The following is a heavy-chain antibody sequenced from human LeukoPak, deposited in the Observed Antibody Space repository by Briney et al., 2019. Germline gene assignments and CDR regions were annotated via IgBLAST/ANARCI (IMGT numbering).Heavy chain of an antibody. CDR3: ARALLCGGDCYPPYYFDY. D-gene: IGHD2-21*02. CDR2: IYYSGST. J-gene: IGHJ4*02. V-gene: IGHV4-39*01. Sequence: SETLSLTCTVSGGSISSSSYYWGWIRQPPGKGLEWIGSIYYSGSTYYNPSLKSRVTISVDTSKNLFSLKLSSVTVADTAVYYCARALLCGGDCYPPYYFDYWGQGTLVTVSS. CDR1: GGSISSSSYY.